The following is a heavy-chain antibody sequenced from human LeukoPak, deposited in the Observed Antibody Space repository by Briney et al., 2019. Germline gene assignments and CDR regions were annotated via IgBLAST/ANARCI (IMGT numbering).Heavy chain of an antibody. CDR1: GFTFTNYA. Sequence: ASVKVSCKASGFTFTNYAISWVRQAPGQGLEWLAWISVHNGNTNYIRNLQGRVTLTTDTSTSTAYMELRNHRSDDTAAYYCARDSWARAYDIDHWGQGTLVTVSS. CDR2: ISVHNGNT. V-gene: IGHV1-18*01. CDR3: ARDSWARAYDIDH. D-gene: IGHD5-12*01. J-gene: IGHJ5*02.